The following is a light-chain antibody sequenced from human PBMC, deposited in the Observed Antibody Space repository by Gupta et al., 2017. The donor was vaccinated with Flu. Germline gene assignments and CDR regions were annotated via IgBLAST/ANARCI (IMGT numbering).Light chain of an antibody. CDR1: SNDVGNYDY. V-gene: IGLV2-11*03. J-gene: IGLJ3*02. CDR3: CSYAGTFTFV. Sequence: SVTISCTGTSNDVGNYDYASWYQQHPGKAPKLMIYGVTKRPSGVPDRFSGSKSGNTASLAISGLQAEDEATYYCCSYAGTFTFVFGGGTKLTVL. CDR2: GVT.